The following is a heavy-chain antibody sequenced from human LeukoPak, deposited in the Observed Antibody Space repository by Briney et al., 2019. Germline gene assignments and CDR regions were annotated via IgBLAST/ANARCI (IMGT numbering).Heavy chain of an antibody. J-gene: IGHJ3*02. CDR3: ATAAQRRGHAALDI. CDR2: ISGSGGST. V-gene: IGHV3-23*01. CDR1: GFTFSSYA. Sequence: GALRLSCAASGFTFSSYAMSWVRQAPGKGLEWVSAISGSGGSTYYADSVKGRFTISRDNSKNTLYLQMNSLRAEDTAVYYCATAAQRRGHAALDICAQGTLVTVSS.